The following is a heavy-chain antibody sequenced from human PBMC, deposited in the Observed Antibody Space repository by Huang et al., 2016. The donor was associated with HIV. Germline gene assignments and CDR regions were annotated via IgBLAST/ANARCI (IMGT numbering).Heavy chain of an antibody. CDR2: INPGNVNT. CDR3: AREFVIFGAPLWPAY. J-gene: IGHJ4*02. V-gene: IGHV1-3*01. D-gene: IGHD2-21*01. CDR1: GYSFTTYA. Sequence: QVQLVQSGAEVKKPGASVKVSCKASGYSFTTYALHWVRKAPGHRLEWMGWINPGNVNTNYSQKVQGGVTITRDTSASTVYMEVSSLNFEDTAVYYCAREFVIFGAPLWPAYWGQGTLISVSS.